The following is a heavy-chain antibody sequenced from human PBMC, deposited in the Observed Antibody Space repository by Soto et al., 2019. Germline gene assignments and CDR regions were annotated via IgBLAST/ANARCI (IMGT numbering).Heavy chain of an antibody. D-gene: IGHD3-9*01. J-gene: IGHJ6*02. CDR2: IGSGGDT. CDR1: GFTLSSYD. V-gene: IGHV3-13*01. CDR3: TRKTPPTGMEV. Sequence: EVQLVESGGGLVQPGGSLRLSCAASGFTLSSYDIHWVRQATGEGLAWVSGIGSGGDTHYADSVKGRFIISREDGKNSLYLEMNNLRVGDTAVDYCTRKTPPTGMEVWGQGAMVNVSS.